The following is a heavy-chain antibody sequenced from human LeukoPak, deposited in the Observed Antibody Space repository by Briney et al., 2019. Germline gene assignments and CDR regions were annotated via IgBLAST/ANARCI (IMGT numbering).Heavy chain of an antibody. Sequence: PGGSLRLSCAASGFTFSSYWMHWVRQVPGKGLVWVSRINSHGSSTSYADSVKGRFTIPRDNAKNTLYLQMNSLRVEDTAVYYCARGPPDGSGSYYPGADWGQGTLVTVSS. J-gene: IGHJ4*02. CDR3: ARGPPDGSGSYYPGAD. CDR2: INSHGSST. CDR1: GFTFSSYW. V-gene: IGHV3-74*01. D-gene: IGHD3-10*01.